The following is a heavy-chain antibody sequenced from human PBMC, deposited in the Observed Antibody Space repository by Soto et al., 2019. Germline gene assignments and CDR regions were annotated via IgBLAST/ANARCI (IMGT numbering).Heavy chain of an antibody. Sequence: GESLKISCKGSGYSFTSYWIGWVRQMPGKGLEWMGIIYPGDSDTRYSPSFQGQVTISADKSISTAYLQWSSLKASDTAMYYCATTYSSSQKTWAAFDIWGQGTMVTVSS. CDR1: GYSFTSYW. J-gene: IGHJ3*02. CDR3: ATTYSSSQKTWAAFDI. V-gene: IGHV5-51*01. CDR2: IYPGDSDT. D-gene: IGHD6-13*01.